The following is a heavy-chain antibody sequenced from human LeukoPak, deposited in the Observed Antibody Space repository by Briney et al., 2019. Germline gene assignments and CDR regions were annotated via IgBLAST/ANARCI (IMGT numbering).Heavy chain of an antibody. V-gene: IGHV3-43*02. J-gene: IGHJ5*02. CDR2: ISGDGGST. D-gene: IGHD1-26*01. Sequence: GGSLRLSCAASGFTFDDYAMHWVRQAPGKGLESFSLISGDGGSTYYADSVKGRFTIYRDNSKTSLYLQMNSLRTEDTPLYYCAKDRIRELLLWFDPWGQGTLVTVSS. CDR1: GFTFDDYA. CDR3: AKDRIRELLLWFDP.